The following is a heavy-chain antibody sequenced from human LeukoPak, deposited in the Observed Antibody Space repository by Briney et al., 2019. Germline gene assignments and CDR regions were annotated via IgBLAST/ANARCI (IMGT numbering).Heavy chain of an antibody. CDR2: IYYSGST. D-gene: IGHD6-19*01. CDR3: ARATHSSGWYGVFDH. J-gene: IGHJ4*02. CDR1: GGSVSSGSYY. V-gene: IGHV4-61*01. Sequence: SETLSLTCTVSGGSVSSGSYYWSWIRQPPGKGLEWIGYIYYSGSTNYNPSLKSRVTISVDTSKNQFSLKLSSVTAADTAVYYCARATHSSGWYGVFDHWGQGTLVTVSS.